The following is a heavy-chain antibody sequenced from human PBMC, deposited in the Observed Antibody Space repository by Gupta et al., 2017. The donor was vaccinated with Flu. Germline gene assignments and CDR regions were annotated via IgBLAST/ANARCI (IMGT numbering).Heavy chain of an antibody. J-gene: IGHJ6*02. CDR2: INAGNGNT. V-gene: IGHV1-3*01. Sequence: QVQLVQSGAEVTMSGASVKVSCKASGYTFSTYAMHWVRQAPGQRLEWMGWINAGNGNTKYSQKFQGRITITRDTSASMAYLELGSLRSEDTAVYYCTKGGGSSWNYYNGMDVWGQGTTVTVSS. CDR1: GYTFSTYA. CDR3: TKGGGSSWNYYNGMDV. D-gene: IGHD6-13*01.